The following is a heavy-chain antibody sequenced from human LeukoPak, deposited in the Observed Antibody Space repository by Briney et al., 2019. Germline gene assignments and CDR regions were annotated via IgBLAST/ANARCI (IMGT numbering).Heavy chain of an antibody. V-gene: IGHV3-23*01. Sequence: GGSLRLSCAASGFTLSIYAMSWVRQTPGKGLEWVAATSCSGAGKYYADSVRGRFTISRDNSKNTLYRQMNSLIAEDTAVFNCVKDVNYSDSSGYSKFQHWGEGTMVSVSS. CDR1: GFTLSIYA. CDR3: VKDVNYSDSSGYSKFQH. J-gene: IGHJ1*01. CDR2: TSCSGAGK. D-gene: IGHD3-22*01.